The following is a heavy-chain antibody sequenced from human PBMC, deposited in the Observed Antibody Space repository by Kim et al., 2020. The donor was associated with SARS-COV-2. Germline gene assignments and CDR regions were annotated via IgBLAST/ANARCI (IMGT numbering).Heavy chain of an antibody. J-gene: IGHJ4*02. CDR2: IYYSGST. Sequence: SETLSLTCTVSGGSISSYYWSWIRQPPGKGLEWIGYIYYSGSTNYNPSLKSRVTISVDTSKNQFSLKLSSVTAADTAVYYCARVSGEDYGDYYFDYWGQGTLVTVSS. CDR3: ARVSGEDYGDYYFDY. CDR1: GGSISSYY. V-gene: IGHV4-59*01. D-gene: IGHD4-17*01.